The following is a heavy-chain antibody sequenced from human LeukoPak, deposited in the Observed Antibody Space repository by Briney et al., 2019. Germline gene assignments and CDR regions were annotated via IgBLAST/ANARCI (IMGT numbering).Heavy chain of an antibody. Sequence: PGGCLRLSCAASGFTFDDYTMHWVRQAPGKGLEWVSLISWDGGSTYYADSVKGRFTISRDNSKNSLYLQMNSLRTEDTAFYYCAKGRGIRNYYMDVWGKGTTVTVSS. CDR3: AKGRGIRNYYMDV. CDR2: ISWDGGST. D-gene: IGHD1-14*01. J-gene: IGHJ6*03. V-gene: IGHV3-43*01. CDR1: GFTFDDYT.